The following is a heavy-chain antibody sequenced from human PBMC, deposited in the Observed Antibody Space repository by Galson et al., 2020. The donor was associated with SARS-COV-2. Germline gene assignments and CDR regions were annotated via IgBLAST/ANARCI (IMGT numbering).Heavy chain of an antibody. D-gene: IGHD3-22*01. CDR2: IYPGDSDT. J-gene: IGHJ6*03. CDR1: GYSFTSYW. CDR3: ARRTADSSGYYESGQYYYDMYV. V-gene: IGHV5-51*01. Sequence: ASVKVSCKGSGYSFTSYWIGWVRQMPGKGLEWMGIIYPGDSDTRYSPSFQGQVTISADKSISTAYLQWSSLKVSDTAMYYCARRTADSSGYYESGQYYYDMYVWGKGTTVTVSS.